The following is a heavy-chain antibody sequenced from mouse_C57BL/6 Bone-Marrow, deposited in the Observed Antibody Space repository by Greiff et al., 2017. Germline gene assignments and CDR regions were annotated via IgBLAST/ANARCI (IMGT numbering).Heavy chain of an antibody. D-gene: IGHD1-1*01. CDR1: GFNIKDDY. CDR3: TPFYYGSSHYYAMDY. Sequence: EVQLQQSGAELVRPGASVKLSCTASGFNIKDDYMHWVKQRPEQGLEWIGWIDPENGDTEYASKFQGKATITADTSSNTAYLQLSSLTSEDTAVYYCTPFYYGSSHYYAMDYWGQGTSVTVSS. V-gene: IGHV14-4*01. CDR2: IDPENGDT. J-gene: IGHJ4*01.